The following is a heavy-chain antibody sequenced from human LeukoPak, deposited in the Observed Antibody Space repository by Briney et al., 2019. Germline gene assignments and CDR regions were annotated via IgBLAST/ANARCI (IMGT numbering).Heavy chain of an antibody. CDR1: TDSFSSHY. J-gene: IGHJ3*02. CDR2: ISYIGST. D-gene: IGHD4-17*01. V-gene: IGHV4-59*11. CDR3: ARDLITVTKGFDI. Sequence: SETLSLTCAVSTDSFSSHYWSWVRQPPGKGLEWIGYISYIGSTNYNPSLKSRVTISIVTSKNQFSLRLRSVTAADTAVYYCARDLITVTKGFDIWGQGTMVSVSS.